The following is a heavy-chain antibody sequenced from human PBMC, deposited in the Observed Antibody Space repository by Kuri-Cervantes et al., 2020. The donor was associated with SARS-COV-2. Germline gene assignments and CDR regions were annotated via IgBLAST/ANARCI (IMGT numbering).Heavy chain of an antibody. V-gene: IGHV1-2*02. Sequence: AVTVSRKASGYTFTGYYMHWVRQAPGQGLEWMGWINPNSGGTNYAQKFQGRVTMTRDTSISTAYMELSRLRSDDTAVYYCARDVCSGGSCYHYYMDVWGKGTTVTVSS. CDR1: GYTFTGYY. CDR3: ARDVCSGGSCYHYYMDV. D-gene: IGHD2-15*01. J-gene: IGHJ6*03. CDR2: INPNSGGT.